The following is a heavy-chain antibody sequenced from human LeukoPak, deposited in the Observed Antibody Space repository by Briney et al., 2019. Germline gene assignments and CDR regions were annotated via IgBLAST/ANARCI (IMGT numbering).Heavy chain of an antibody. CDR2: IYYSGST. D-gene: IGHD6-13*01. J-gene: IGHJ5*02. CDR3: ARGAAAGPSRFDP. Sequence: PSGTLSLTCTVSGGSISSSSYYWGWIRQPPGKGLEWIGSIYYSGSTYYNPSLKSRVTISVDTSKHQFSLKLSSVTAADTAVYYCARGAAAGPSRFDPWGQGTLVTVSS. V-gene: IGHV4-39*01. CDR1: GGSISSSSYY.